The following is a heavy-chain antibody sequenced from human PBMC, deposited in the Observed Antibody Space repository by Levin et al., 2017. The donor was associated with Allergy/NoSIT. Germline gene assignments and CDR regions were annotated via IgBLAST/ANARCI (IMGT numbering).Heavy chain of an antibody. CDR3: ARDSSGWYTLSYYYGMDV. D-gene: IGHD6-19*01. CDR2: ISSSSYYI. J-gene: IGHJ6*02. Sequence: LSLTCVASGFTFSSDTMNWVRQAPLKGLEWVSSISSSSYYIYYADSVKGRFTISRDNAKNSLYLQMNSLRAEDTAVYYCARDSSGWYTLSYYYGMDVWGQGTTVTVSS. CDR1: GFTFSSDT. V-gene: IGHV3-21*01.